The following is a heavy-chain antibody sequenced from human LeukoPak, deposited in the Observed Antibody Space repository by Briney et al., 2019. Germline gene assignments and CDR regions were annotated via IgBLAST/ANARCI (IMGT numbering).Heavy chain of an antibody. CDR2: INHSGST. V-gene: IGHV4-34*01. Sequence: SETLSLTCAVYGGPFSGYYWSWIRQPPGKGLEWIGEINHSGSTNYNPSLKSRVTISVDTSKNQFSLKLSSVTAADTAVYYCARDTAAPTWGQGTLVTVSS. CDR3: ARDTAAPT. D-gene: IGHD4-17*01. J-gene: IGHJ5*02. CDR1: GGPFSGYY.